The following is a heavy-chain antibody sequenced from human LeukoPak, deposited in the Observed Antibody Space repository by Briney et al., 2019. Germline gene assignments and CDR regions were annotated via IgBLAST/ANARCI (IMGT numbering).Heavy chain of an antibody. CDR1: GFTFSDYY. V-gene: IGHV3-11*05. CDR2: ISSSSSHT. D-gene: IGHD4-23*01. CDR3: AREPFPRDDNVGTTVVTPYYFDY. Sequence: GEALRLSCSASGFTFSDYYMSWIRQAPGKGLEWVSYISSSSSHTNYADSLKGRFTISRHNAKNSLYLQMNSLRAEDTAVYYGAREPFPRDDNVGTTVVTPYYFDYWGQGTLVTVS. J-gene: IGHJ4*02.